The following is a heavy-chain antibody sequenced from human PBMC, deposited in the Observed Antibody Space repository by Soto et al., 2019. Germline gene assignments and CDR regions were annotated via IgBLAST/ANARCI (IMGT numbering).Heavy chain of an antibody. CDR3: ARANWYSEY. D-gene: IGHD7-27*01. V-gene: IGHV4-59*11. CDR2: IYYTGRT. Sequence: QVHLQESGPGLVKPSETLSLTCTVSGGSINNHYWSWIRQPPGKGLEWIGSIYYTGRTNYNPSLKRRVTMSVDTCKNQFSLNLTSLPAADTAIYYCARANWYSEYWGQGTLVTVSS. J-gene: IGHJ4*02. CDR1: GGSINNHY.